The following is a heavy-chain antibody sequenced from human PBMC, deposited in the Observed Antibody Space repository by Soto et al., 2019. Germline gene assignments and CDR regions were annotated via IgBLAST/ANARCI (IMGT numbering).Heavy chain of an antibody. CDR1: GGSFSGYY. J-gene: IGHJ4*02. CDR3: ARVGIGYGSGSYYRY. Sequence: QVQLQQWGAGLLKPSETLSLTCAVYGGSFSGYYWTWIRQPPGKGLEWIGEINHSGSTNYNPSLKSRVTISVDTSKNQFSLKLSSVTAAATAVYYCARVGIGYGSGSYYRYWGQGTLVTVSS. V-gene: IGHV4-34*01. D-gene: IGHD3-10*01. CDR2: INHSGST.